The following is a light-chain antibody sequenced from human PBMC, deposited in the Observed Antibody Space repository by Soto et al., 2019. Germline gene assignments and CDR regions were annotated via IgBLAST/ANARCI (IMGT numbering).Light chain of an antibody. CDR3: QQYNSYWT. CDR2: DAS. Sequence: HITQSPYTLSASLGDRVDDTCRASQTIGSWLAWYQQKPGRAPKLLIFDASSLESGVPSRFSGNGSGTEFTLTISGLQPDDFASYYCQQYNSYWTFGQGTKVDI. CDR1: QTIGSW. V-gene: IGKV1-5*01. J-gene: IGKJ1*01.